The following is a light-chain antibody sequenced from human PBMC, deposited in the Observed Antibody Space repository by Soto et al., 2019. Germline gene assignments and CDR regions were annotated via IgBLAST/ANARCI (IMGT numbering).Light chain of an antibody. Sequence: DIQMTQSPSSLSASVGDRVTITCRASQSISSYLNWYQQKPGKAPNLLIYAASNLQSGVPSRFSGSGSGTDFTLTIRSLQPEDFATYYCQQSYSTPLTFGGGTKVEIK. CDR3: QQSYSTPLT. V-gene: IGKV1-39*01. J-gene: IGKJ4*01. CDR2: AAS. CDR1: QSISSY.